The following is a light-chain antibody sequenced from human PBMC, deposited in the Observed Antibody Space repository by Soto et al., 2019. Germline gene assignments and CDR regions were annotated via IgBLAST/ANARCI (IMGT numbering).Light chain of an antibody. CDR3: QQLNSYTPT. J-gene: IGKJ1*01. CDR2: AAS. V-gene: IGKV1-9*01. Sequence: DIQLTQSPSFLSASVGDRVTITCRASQGISSYLAWYQQKPGKAPKLLIYAASTLQSGVPSRFSGSGSGTEFTLTTSSLQPEDFATYYCQQLNSYTPTFGQGTKVDIX. CDR1: QGISSY.